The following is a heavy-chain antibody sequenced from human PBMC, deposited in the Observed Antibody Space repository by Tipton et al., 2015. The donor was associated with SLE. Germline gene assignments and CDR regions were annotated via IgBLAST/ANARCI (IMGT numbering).Heavy chain of an antibody. Sequence: SLRLSCAASGFTFSSYSMNWVRQAPGKGLEWVSSISSSSSYIYYADSVKGRFTISRDNSKNTLYLQMSSLRAEDTAVYYCVKEESIHYCSGGSCFDYWGQGTLVTVSS. V-gene: IGHV3-21*01. J-gene: IGHJ4*02. CDR3: VKEESIHYCSGGSCFDY. D-gene: IGHD2-15*01. CDR2: ISSSSSYI. CDR1: GFTFSSYS.